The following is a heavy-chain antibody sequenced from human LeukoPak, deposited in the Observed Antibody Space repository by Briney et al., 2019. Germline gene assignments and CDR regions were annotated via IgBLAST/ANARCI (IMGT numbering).Heavy chain of an antibody. CDR2: VSDSGNA. CDR3: ARHVYGSGSRY. Sequence: SETLSLTCTVSGASISGDYWSWIRQPPGRGLEWIGCVSDSGNANYNTSLRSRVTISVDRSRNQFSLKLSSVTAADTAVYYCARHVYGSGSRYWGQGTLVTVSS. J-gene: IGHJ4*02. D-gene: IGHD3-10*01. CDR1: GASISGDY. V-gene: IGHV4-59*08.